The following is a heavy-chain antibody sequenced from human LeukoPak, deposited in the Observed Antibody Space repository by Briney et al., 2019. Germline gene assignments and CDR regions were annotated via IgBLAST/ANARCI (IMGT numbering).Heavy chain of an antibody. D-gene: IGHD1-1*01. Sequence: GGSLILSCAASGFPFSSYAMSWVGPAPGKGLEWISAISGSGGSTYYADSVKGRFTISRDNSKTTLYLQMNSMRAEDTAVYYCAKDWNRFAYWGQGTLVTVSS. V-gene: IGHV3-23*01. CDR1: GFPFSSYA. J-gene: IGHJ4*02. CDR2: ISGSGGST. CDR3: AKDWNRFAY.